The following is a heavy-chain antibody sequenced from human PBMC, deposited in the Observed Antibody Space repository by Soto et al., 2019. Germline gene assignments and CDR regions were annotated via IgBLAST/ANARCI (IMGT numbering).Heavy chain of an antibody. Sequence: GGSLRLSCAASGFTFSSYSMSWVRQAPGKGLEWVSTISGSGGSTYYADSVKGRFTISRDNSKNTLYLQMNSLRAEDTAVFYCARYYYDSSGYLPTGFDIWGQGTMVTVSS. D-gene: IGHD3-22*01. CDR3: ARYYYDSSGYLPTGFDI. V-gene: IGHV3-23*01. CDR1: GFTFSSYS. CDR2: ISGSGGST. J-gene: IGHJ3*02.